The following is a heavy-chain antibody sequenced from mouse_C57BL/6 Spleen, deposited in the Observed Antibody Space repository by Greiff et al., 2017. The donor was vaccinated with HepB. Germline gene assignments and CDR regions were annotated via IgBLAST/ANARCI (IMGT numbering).Heavy chain of an antibody. CDR3: AMRGVLLLDY. CDR1: GYTFTSYW. Sequence: QVQLQQPGAELVKPGASVKLSCKASGYTFTSYWMHWVKQRPGQGLEWIGMIHPTSGSTNYNEKFKSKATLTVDKSSSTAYMQLSSLTSEDSAVYYCAMRGVLLLDYWGQGTTLTVSS. J-gene: IGHJ2*01. V-gene: IGHV1-64*01. CDR2: IHPTSGST. D-gene: IGHD2-3*01.